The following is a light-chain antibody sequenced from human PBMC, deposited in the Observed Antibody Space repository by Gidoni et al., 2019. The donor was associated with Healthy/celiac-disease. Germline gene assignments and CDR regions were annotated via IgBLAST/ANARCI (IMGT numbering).Light chain of an antibody. CDR3: QSYDSSLSGSTV. Sequence: QSVLTQPPSVSGAPRQTVTISCTGRSSNNGAGYDVHWYQQLPGTAPKLLIYGNSNRPSGVPDRFSGSKSGTSASLDITGLQAEDEADYYCQSYDSSLSGSTVFGGGTKLTVL. CDR2: GNS. CDR1: SSNNGAGYD. V-gene: IGLV1-40*01. J-gene: IGLJ3*02.